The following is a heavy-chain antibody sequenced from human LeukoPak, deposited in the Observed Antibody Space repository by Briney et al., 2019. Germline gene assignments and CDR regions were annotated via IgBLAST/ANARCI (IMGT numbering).Heavy chain of an antibody. J-gene: IGHJ3*02. CDR1: GFTFSSYA. V-gene: IGHV3-30-3*01. D-gene: IGHD2-21*02. CDR3: ASIVVVTATLDAFDS. CDR2: ISYDGSNK. Sequence: GGSLRLSCGASGFTFSSYAMHWVRQAPGKGLEWVAVISYDGSNKYYADSVKGRFTISRDNSKNTLYLQMNSLRAEDTAVYYCASIVVVTATLDAFDSWGQGTMVTVSS.